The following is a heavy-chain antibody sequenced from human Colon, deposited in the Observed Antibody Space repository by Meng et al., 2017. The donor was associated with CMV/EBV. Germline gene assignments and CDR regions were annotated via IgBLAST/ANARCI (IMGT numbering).Heavy chain of an antibody. D-gene: IGHD1-1*01. CDR1: GGSISSYY. Sequence: SETLSLTCTVSGGSISSYYWSWIRQPPGKGLEWIGYIFYSGSANYNPSLKSRVTISVDTSRSRFSLNLTSVTAADTAVYFCARAGTRYNWNTRGQGTLVTVSS. CDR3: ARAGTRYNWNT. CDR2: IFYSGSA. V-gene: IGHV4-59*01. J-gene: IGHJ4*02.